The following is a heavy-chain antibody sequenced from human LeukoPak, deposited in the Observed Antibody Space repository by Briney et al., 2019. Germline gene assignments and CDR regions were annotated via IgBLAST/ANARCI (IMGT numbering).Heavy chain of an antibody. Sequence: GRSLRLSCAASGFTFSNYAMHWVRQAPGKGLEWVSYISRSGTTIHSADSVKGRFTISRDNAKNSLYLKMNSLRAEDTAVYYCATEGEGWLQPYWGQGTLVTVSS. CDR2: ISRSGTTI. D-gene: IGHD5-24*01. CDR1: GFTFSNYA. V-gene: IGHV3-48*01. J-gene: IGHJ4*02. CDR3: ATEGEGWLQPY.